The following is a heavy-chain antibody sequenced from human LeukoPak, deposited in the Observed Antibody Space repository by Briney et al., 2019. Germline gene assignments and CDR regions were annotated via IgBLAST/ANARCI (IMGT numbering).Heavy chain of an antibody. CDR3: ARVDREYDYGDYPVAFDI. Sequence: SETLSLTCTVSGGSISSGGYYWSWIRQHPGKGLEWIGYIYYSGSTYYNPSLKSRVTISVDTSKNQFSLKLSSVTAADTAVYYCARVDREYDYGDYPVAFDIWGQGTMVTVSS. CDR1: GGSISSGGYY. J-gene: IGHJ3*02. V-gene: IGHV4-31*03. D-gene: IGHD4-17*01. CDR2: IYYSGST.